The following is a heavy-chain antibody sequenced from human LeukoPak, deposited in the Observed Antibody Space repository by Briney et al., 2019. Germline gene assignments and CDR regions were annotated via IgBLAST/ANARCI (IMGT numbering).Heavy chain of an antibody. J-gene: IGHJ5*02. CDR3: ARLGGRPRWLQLRSWFDP. D-gene: IGHD5-24*01. V-gene: IGHV4-59*01. CDR2: IYYSGST. CDR1: GGSISSYY. Sequence: SETLSLTCTVSGGSISSYYWSWLRQPPGKGLEGIGYIYYSGSTNYNPSLKSRVTISVDTSKNQFSLKLSSVTAADTAVYYCARLGGRPRWLQLRSWFDPWGQGTLVTVSS.